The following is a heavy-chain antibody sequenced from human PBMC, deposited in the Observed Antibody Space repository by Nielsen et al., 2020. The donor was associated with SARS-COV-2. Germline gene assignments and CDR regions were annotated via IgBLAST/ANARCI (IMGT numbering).Heavy chain of an antibody. Sequence: GGSLRLSCAASGFTFSSYGMHWVRQAPGKGLEWVAVIWYDGSNKYYADSVKGRFTISRDNSKNTLYLQMNSLRAEDTAVYYCAREVQLAPMYFDLWGRGTLVTVSS. J-gene: IGHJ2*01. CDR1: GFTFSSYG. V-gene: IGHV3-33*01. D-gene: IGHD6-6*01. CDR3: AREVQLAPMYFDL. CDR2: IWYDGSNK.